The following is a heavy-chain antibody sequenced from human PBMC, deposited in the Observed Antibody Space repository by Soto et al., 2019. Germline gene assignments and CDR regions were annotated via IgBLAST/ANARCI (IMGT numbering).Heavy chain of an antibody. D-gene: IGHD6-19*01. V-gene: IGHV1-18*01. Sequence: ASVKVSCRASGYRFTSYGISWVRQAPGQGLEWMGWISAYNGNTNYAQKPQGRVTMTTDTSTSTAYMELRSLRSDDTAVYYCARAPSSSGWYYHWGQGTLVTVSS. CDR3: ARAPSSSGWYYH. CDR1: GYRFTSYG. CDR2: ISAYNGNT. J-gene: IGHJ4*02.